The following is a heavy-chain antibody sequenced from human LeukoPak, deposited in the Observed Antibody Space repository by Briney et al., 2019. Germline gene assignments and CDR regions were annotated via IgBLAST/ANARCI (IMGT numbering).Heavy chain of an antibody. V-gene: IGHV3-48*01. D-gene: IGHD2-15*01. CDR3: ARVPGLPNYFDY. CDR2: ISSTSSTI. J-gene: IGHJ4*02. Sequence: GGSPRLSCAASGFTFSSYSMNWVRQAPGKGLEWVSYISSTSSTIYYADSVKGRFTISRDNAKNSLYLQMNSLRAEDTAVYYCARVPGLPNYFDYWGQGALVTVSS. CDR1: GFTFSSYS.